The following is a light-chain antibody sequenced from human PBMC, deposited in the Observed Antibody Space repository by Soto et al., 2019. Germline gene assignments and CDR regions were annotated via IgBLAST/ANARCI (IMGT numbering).Light chain of an antibody. CDR1: QDISNY. CDR2: DAS. Sequence: DIQMTQSPSSLSASVGDRVTITCQASQDISNYLNWYQQKPGKAPKLLIYDASNLETGVPSRFSGSGSGTDFTFTISSLQPEDFATYFCQQSFSTPRTFGQGTRVELK. J-gene: IGKJ1*01. CDR3: QQSFSTPRT. V-gene: IGKV1-33*01.